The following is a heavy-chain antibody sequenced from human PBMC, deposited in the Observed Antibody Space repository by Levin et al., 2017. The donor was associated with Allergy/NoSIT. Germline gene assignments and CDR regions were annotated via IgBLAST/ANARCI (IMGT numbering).Heavy chain of an antibody. CDR1: GFTFSSHA. J-gene: IGHJ4*02. Sequence: GESLKISCAASGFTFSSHAMSWVRQAPGKGLEWVSGISGSGVSAYYTGSVKGRFTISRDNSKNTLYLQMNSLRADDTAVYYCATNMAVAGTCDHWGQGTLVTVSS. V-gene: IGHV3-23*01. CDR2: ISGSGVSA. D-gene: IGHD6-19*01. CDR3: ATNMAVAGTCDH.